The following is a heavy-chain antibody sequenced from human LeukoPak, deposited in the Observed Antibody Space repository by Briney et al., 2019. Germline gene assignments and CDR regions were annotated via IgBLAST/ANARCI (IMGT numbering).Heavy chain of an antibody. J-gene: IGHJ3*01. CDR1: GYTFSNYA. CDR3: ALLGVVIPPDTYDV. CDR2: IRYDGSDS. V-gene: IGHV3-30*02. Sequence: GGSLRLSCSAFGYTFSNYAMHWVRQAPGKGLDWVASIRYDGSDSYYTDSVKGRFTISRDDSKKTLYLQMNSLRTEDTAVCYCALLGVVIPPDTYDVWGQGTLVTVSS. D-gene: IGHD3-3*01.